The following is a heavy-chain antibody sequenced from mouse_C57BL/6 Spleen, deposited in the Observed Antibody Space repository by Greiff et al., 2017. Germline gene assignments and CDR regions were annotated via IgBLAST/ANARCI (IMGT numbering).Heavy chain of an antibody. CDR1: GFTFSSYG. J-gene: IGHJ4*01. CDR3: ARTYSNHAMDY. CDR2: ISSGGSYT. Sequence: EVQLVESGGDLVKPGGSRKLSCAASGFTFSSYGMSWVRQTPDKRLEWVATISSGGSYTYYPDSVKGRFTISRDNAKNTLYLQMSSLKSEDTAMYYCARTYSNHAMDYWGQGTSVTVSS. V-gene: IGHV5-6*01. D-gene: IGHD2-5*01.